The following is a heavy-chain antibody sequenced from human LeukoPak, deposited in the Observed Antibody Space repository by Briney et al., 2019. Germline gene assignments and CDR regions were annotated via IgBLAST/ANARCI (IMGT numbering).Heavy chain of an antibody. CDR3: ARNPLFGSNWGHVFDI. CDR2: IYTTGST. D-gene: IGHD6-13*01. V-gene: IGHV4-4*07. J-gene: IGHJ3*02. CDR1: GGSINSYS. Sequence: SETLSLTCSVSGGSINSYSWTWIRQPAGKGLEWIGRIYTTGSTNYDPSLKSRVTMSVDTSKNQFSLKLSSVTAADTAMYFCARNPLFGSNWGHVFDIWGQGTMVTVSS.